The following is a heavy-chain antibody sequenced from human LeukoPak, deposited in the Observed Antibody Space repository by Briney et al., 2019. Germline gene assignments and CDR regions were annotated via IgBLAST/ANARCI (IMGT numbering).Heavy chain of an antibody. CDR1: GGSFSGYY. D-gene: IGHD3-3*01. CDR3: ARVGLTIFGVVKGFDY. V-gene: IGHV4-34*01. J-gene: IGHJ4*02. CDR2: INHSGST. Sequence: PSETLSLTCAVYGGSFSGYYWSWIRQPPGKGLEWIGEINHSGSTNYNPSLKSRVTISVDTSKNQFSLKLSSVTAADTAVYYCARVGLTIFGVVKGFDYWGQGTLVTVSS.